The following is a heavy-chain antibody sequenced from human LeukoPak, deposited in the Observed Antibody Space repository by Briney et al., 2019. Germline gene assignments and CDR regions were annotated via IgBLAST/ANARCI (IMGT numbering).Heavy chain of an antibody. J-gene: IGHJ6*02. D-gene: IGHD6-13*01. Sequence: PGGSLRLSCAASGFTFSSYAMHWVRQAPGKGLGYVSAISSNGGSTYYANSVKGRFTISRDNSKNTLYLQMGSLRAEDMAVYYCARGFGSSWPDYYYYGMDVWGQGTTVTVSS. CDR1: GFTFSSYA. V-gene: IGHV3-64*01. CDR2: ISSNGGST. CDR3: ARGFGSSWPDYYYYGMDV.